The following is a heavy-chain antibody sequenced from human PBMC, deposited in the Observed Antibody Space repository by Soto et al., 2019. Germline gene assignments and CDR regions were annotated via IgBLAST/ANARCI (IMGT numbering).Heavy chain of an antibody. D-gene: IGHD2-2*01. CDR1: GGSFSGYY. Sequence: SETLSLTCAVYGGSFSGYYWSWIRQPPGKGLEWIGEINHSGSTNYNPSLKSRVTISVDTSKNQFSLKLSSVTAADTAVYYCARGVSLLWHYYYYYMDVWGKGTTVTVSS. J-gene: IGHJ6*03. CDR3: ARGVSLLWHYYYYYMDV. V-gene: IGHV4-34*01. CDR2: INHSGST.